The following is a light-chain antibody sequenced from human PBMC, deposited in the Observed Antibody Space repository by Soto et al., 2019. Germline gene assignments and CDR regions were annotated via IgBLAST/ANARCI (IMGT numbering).Light chain of an antibody. CDR3: QKYNNAPLT. V-gene: IGKV1-27*01. J-gene: IGKJ4*01. CDR1: QGVSYS. CDR2: AAT. Sequence: DIQMTQSPSSLSASVGDRVTITCRASQGVSYSLAWYQQKPGKVPKLLIYAATTLQSGVPSRFTGSGFGTDFTLTISSLQPEDVATYYCQKYNNAPLTFGGWTKVEIK.